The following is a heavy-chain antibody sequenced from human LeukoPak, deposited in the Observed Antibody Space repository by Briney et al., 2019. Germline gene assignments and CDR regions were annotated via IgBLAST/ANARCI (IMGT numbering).Heavy chain of an antibody. CDR1: GGSISSSSYY. Sequence: SETLSLTCTVSGGSISSSSYYWGWIRQPPGKGLEWIGSIYYSGSTYYNPSLKSRVTISVDTSKNQFSLKLSSVTAADTAVYYCARDGPGSTWYFDYWGQGTLVTVSS. J-gene: IGHJ4*02. CDR2: IYYSGST. CDR3: ARDGPGSTWYFDY. D-gene: IGHD6-13*01. V-gene: IGHV4-39*02.